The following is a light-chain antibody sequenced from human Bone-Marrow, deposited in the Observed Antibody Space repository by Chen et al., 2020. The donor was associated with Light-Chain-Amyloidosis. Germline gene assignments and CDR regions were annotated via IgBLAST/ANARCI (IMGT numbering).Light chain of an antibody. V-gene: IGLV3-21*02. Sequence: SYVLTQPSSVSVAPGQTATLAWGGNNIGSKSVHWYQQTPGQAPLLVVYDDSDRPSGSPERLSGSNSGNTATLTISRVEAGDEADYYCQVWDRSSDRPVFGGGTKLTVL. J-gene: IGLJ3*02. CDR2: DDS. CDR1: NIGSKS. CDR3: QVWDRSSDRPV.